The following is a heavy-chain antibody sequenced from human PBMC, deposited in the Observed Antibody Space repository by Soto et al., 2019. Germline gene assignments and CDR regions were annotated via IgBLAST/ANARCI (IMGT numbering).Heavy chain of an antibody. Sequence: QVQLQESGPGLVKPSQTLSLTCTVSGGSISSGGYYWSWIRQHPGKGLEWIGYIYYSGSTYYNPSLKSRVTLSXDXTKNQFSLKLSSVTAADTAVYYCAASSSWAHNWFDPWGQGTLVTVSS. D-gene: IGHD6-13*01. CDR3: AASSSWAHNWFDP. CDR2: IYYSGST. J-gene: IGHJ5*02. V-gene: IGHV4-31*03. CDR1: GGSISSGGYY.